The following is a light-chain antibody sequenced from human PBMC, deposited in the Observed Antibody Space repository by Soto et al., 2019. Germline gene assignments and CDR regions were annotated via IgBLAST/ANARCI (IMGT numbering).Light chain of an antibody. V-gene: IGLV1-40*01. CDR3: QSYDSSLSASV. J-gene: IGLJ2*01. Sequence: QSVLTQPPSVSGAPGQRVTISCTGRSSNIGAGYDVHWYQQLPGTPPKLLIYNNNNRPSGFPARFSASKSGTSASLAITGLQAEDEADYYCQSYDSSLSASVFGGGTKLTVL. CDR1: SSNIGAGYD. CDR2: NNN.